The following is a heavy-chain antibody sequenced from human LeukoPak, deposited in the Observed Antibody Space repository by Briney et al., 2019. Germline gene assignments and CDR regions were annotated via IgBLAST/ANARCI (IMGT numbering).Heavy chain of an antibody. V-gene: IGHV3-48*04. CDR2: ISSSSSTI. Sequence: GGSLRLSCAASGFTFSSYSMNWVRQAPGKGLEWVSYISSSSSTIYYADSVKGRFTISRDNAKNSLYLQMNSLRAEDTAVYYCASTIYNWESNYFDYWGQGTLVTVSS. J-gene: IGHJ4*02. D-gene: IGHD1-20*01. CDR1: GFTFSSYS. CDR3: ASTIYNWESNYFDY.